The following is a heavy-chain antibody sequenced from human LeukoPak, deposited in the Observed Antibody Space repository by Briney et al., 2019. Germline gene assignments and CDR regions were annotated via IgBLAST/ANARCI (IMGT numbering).Heavy chain of an antibody. CDR1: GFTFDDYA. CDR2: ISGSGGST. CDR3: AKGRSGVAVAGKGDFDY. J-gene: IGHJ4*02. Sequence: PGRSLRLSCAASGFTFDDYAMHWVRQAPGKGLEWVSAISGSGGSTYYADSVKGRFTISRDNSKNTLYLQMNSLRAEDTAVYYCAKGRSGVAVAGKGDFDYWGQGTLVTVSS. V-gene: IGHV3-23*01. D-gene: IGHD6-19*01.